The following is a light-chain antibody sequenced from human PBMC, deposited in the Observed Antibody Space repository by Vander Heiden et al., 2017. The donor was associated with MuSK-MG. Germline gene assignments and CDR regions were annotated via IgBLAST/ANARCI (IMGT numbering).Light chain of an antibody. V-gene: IGKV3-15*01. CDR1: QSLSTK. CDR2: AAS. Sequence: EIVLTQSPATLSVSPGESATLSCRADQSLSTKVAWYQQRPGQAPRLLIYAASTRATGIPARFSGGGSGPEFTLAISSLQSEDFAVYFCQQYDRWPLTFGGGTKVEI. CDR3: QQYDRWPLT. J-gene: IGKJ4*01.